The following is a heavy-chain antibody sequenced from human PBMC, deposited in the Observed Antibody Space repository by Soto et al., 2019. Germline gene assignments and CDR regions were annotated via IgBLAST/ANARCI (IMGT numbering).Heavy chain of an antibody. D-gene: IGHD1-26*01. Sequence: GASVKVSCKASGGTFSSYAISWVRQAPGQGLEWMGGIIPIFGTANYAQKFQGRVTITADESTSTAYMELSSLRSEDTAGYYCASLIRFGPMGATTSWFDPWGQGTLVTVSS. J-gene: IGHJ5*02. CDR2: IIPIFGTA. V-gene: IGHV1-69*13. CDR1: GGTFSSYA. CDR3: ASLIRFGPMGATTSWFDP.